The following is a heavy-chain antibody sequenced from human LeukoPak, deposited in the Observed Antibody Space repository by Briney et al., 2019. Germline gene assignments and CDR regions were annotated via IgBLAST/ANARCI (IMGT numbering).Heavy chain of an antibody. D-gene: IGHD6-19*01. CDR2: ITGSGATT. J-gene: IGHJ5*02. Sequence: GGSLRLSCAASGFTFNTYAMTWVRQAPGKGLECVSGITGSGATTYYADSVKGRFTISRDNSKNTLYLQMDSLRVEDTAVYYCGKLRGYSSGSVDPWGQGTLSPSPQ. CDR1: GFTFNTYA. CDR3: GKLRGYSSGSVDP. V-gene: IGHV3-23*01.